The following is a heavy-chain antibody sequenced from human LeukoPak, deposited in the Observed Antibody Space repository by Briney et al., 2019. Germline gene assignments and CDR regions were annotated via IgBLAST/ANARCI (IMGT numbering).Heavy chain of an antibody. V-gene: IGHV3-48*01. CDR1: GFTFSSYS. CDR2: ISSSSSTI. CDR3: ARDPTDLGFGQYYFDY. D-gene: IGHD3-16*01. Sequence: PGGSLRLSCAASGFTFSSYSMNWVRQAPGKGLEWVSYISSSSSTIYYADSAKGRFTISRDNAKNSLYLQMNSLRAEDTAVYYCARDPTDLGFGQYYFDYWGQGTLVTVSS. J-gene: IGHJ4*02.